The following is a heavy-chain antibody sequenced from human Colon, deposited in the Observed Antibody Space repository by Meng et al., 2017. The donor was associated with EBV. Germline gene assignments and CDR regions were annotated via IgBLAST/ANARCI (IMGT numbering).Heavy chain of an antibody. CDR2: IYHSGST. V-gene: IGHV4-39*01. D-gene: IGHD3-10*01. CDR1: GGSISSNGYY. CDR3: ARRRGGSGRDC. Sequence: QLQLAESGQGLVKPSETPSLTCTVSGGSISSNGYYWDWVRQPPGKGLEWIGAIYHSGSTSYNPSLQSRVTMFVDTSKNQFSLMLTSVTATDTAVYYCARRRGGSGRDCWGQGTLVTVSS. J-gene: IGHJ4*02.